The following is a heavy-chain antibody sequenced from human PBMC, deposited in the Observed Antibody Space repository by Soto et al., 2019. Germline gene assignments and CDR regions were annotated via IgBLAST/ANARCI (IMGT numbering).Heavy chain of an antibody. CDR1: GFTFSGYY. J-gene: IGHJ4*02. CDR2: FSSSGYTI. D-gene: IGHD3-3*01. V-gene: IGHV3-11*01. Sequence: QVQLVESGGGLVKPGGALRLSCEASGFTFSGYYMTWIRQAPGKGLEWISYFSSSGYTIRYADSVEGRFTVSRDDAKKTLYLQMNSLRDEDTAVYYCATGRGCRSEDWGQGTLVTVSS. CDR3: ATGRGCRSED.